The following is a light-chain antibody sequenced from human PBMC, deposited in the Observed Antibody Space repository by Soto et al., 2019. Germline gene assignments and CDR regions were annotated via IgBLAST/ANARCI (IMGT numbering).Light chain of an antibody. V-gene: IGLV2-23*02. CDR3: CSYAGSSLYV. CDR2: EVS. Sequence: QSVLTQPASVSGSPGQSITISCTGTSSDVGSYNLVSWYQQHPGKAPKLMIYEVSKRPSGVSNRFSGSKSGNTASLTISGLQAEHEADYYCCSYAGSSLYVFGTGTKVTVL. J-gene: IGLJ1*01. CDR1: SSDVGSYNL.